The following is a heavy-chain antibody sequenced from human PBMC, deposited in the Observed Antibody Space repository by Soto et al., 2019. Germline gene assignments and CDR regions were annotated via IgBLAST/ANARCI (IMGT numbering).Heavy chain of an antibody. Sequence: ASVKVSCKVSGYTPTELSMHWVRQAPGKGLEWMGGFDPEDGETIYAQKFQGRVTMTEDTSTDTAYMELSSLRSEDTAVYYCATDTFEQQLGNGMDVWGQGTTVTVSS. V-gene: IGHV1-24*01. CDR1: GYTPTELS. D-gene: IGHD6-13*01. CDR3: ATDTFEQQLGNGMDV. J-gene: IGHJ6*02. CDR2: FDPEDGET.